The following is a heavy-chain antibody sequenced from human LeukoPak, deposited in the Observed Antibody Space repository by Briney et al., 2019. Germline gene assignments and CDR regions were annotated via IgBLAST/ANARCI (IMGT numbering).Heavy chain of an antibody. V-gene: IGHV5-51*01. J-gene: IGHJ5*01. CDR3: ARLPHCGSDCYPNWFDS. CDR1: GGRFTKFW. CDR2: IYPADSDT. D-gene: IGHD2-21*02. Sequence: GESLKISCEGSGGRFTKFWIGWVRQMPGKGLELMGIIYPADSDTRYSPSFQGQVTISADKSISTAYLQWSSLKTSDTAMYYCARLPHCGSDCYPNWFDSWGQGTLVTVSS.